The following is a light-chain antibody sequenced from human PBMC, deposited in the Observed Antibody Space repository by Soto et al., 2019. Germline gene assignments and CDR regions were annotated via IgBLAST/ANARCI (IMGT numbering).Light chain of an antibody. Sequence: EIVLTQSPATLSLSPGERGTLSCRASQSVSSYLAWYQQKPGQAPRLLIYDASNRATGIPARFSGSGSGTEFTLTISSLEPEDFAVYYCQQRSNWPLTFGQGTRLEIK. CDR3: QQRSNWPLT. J-gene: IGKJ5*01. V-gene: IGKV3-11*01. CDR2: DAS. CDR1: QSVSSY.